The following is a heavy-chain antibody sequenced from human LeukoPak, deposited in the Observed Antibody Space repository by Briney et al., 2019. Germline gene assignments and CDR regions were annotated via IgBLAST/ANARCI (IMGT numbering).Heavy chain of an antibody. V-gene: IGHV3-7*03. CDR1: GFSFGLHW. CDR3: ARDQYDTWSRRGNFDS. Sequence: PGGSLGLSCAASGFSFGLHWMNWVRQAPGKGLEWVANIKEDGTLAYYADSVTGRFSISRDNTKNSLYLQMNSLRAEDTAVFYCARDQYDTWSRRGNFDSWGQGTLVIVSS. D-gene: IGHD3-3*01. CDR2: IKEDGTLA. J-gene: IGHJ4*02.